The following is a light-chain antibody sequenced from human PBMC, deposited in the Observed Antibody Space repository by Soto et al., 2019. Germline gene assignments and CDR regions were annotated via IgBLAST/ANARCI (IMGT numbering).Light chain of an antibody. Sequence: QSVLTQPPSASGTPGQRVTISCSGSSSNIGSNYVYWYQQLPGTAPKLLIYSNNQRPSGVPDRLSGSKSGTSASLAISGLRSEDEADYYCAAWDDSLSGLYVFGTGTKLTVL. V-gene: IGLV1-47*02. CDR3: AAWDDSLSGLYV. CDR2: SNN. J-gene: IGLJ1*01. CDR1: SSNIGSNY.